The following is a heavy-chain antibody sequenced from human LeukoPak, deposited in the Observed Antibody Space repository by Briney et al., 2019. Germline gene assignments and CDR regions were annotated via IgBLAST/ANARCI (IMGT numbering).Heavy chain of an antibody. CDR1: GFTFSSYS. J-gene: IGHJ4*02. V-gene: IGHV3-48*01. CDR2: ISSSSSTI. Sequence: GGSLRLSCAASGFTFSSYSMNWVRQAPGKGLEWVSYISSSSSTIYYADSVKGRFTISRDNSKNTLYLQMNSLRAEDTAVYYCARDFALGGQGTLVTVSS. D-gene: IGHD3-16*02. CDR3: ARDFAL.